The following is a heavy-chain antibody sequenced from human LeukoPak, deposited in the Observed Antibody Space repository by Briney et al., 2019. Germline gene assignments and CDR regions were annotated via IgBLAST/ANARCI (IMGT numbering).Heavy chain of an antibody. J-gene: IGHJ4*02. D-gene: IGHD3-16*01. Sequence: ETLSLTCTVSGGSISSYYWSWIRPPPGKGLEWIGYIYYSGSTNYNPSLKSRVTISVDTSKNQFSLKLSSVTAADTAVYYCARVAFGISDYWGQGTLVTVSS. CDR1: GGSISSYY. V-gene: IGHV4-59*01. CDR2: IYYSGST. CDR3: ARVAFGISDY.